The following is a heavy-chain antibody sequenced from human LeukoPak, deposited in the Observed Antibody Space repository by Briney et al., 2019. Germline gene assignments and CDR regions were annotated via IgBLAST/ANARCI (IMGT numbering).Heavy chain of an antibody. CDR1: GFTVSSNY. D-gene: IGHD3-9*01. V-gene: IGHV3-53*01. Sequence: GGSLRLSCAASGFTVSSNYMSWVRQAPGKGLEWVSVIYSGGSTYYADSVKGRFTISRDNSKNTLYLQMNSLRAEDTAVYYCARTQPLDYDILTGYYGDYFDYWGQGTLVTVSS. CDR2: IYSGGST. CDR3: ARTQPLDYDILTGYYGDYFDY. J-gene: IGHJ4*02.